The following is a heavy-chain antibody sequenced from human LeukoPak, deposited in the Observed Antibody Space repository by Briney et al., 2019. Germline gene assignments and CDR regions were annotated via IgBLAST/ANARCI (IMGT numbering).Heavy chain of an antibody. CDR1: GYTFTSYG. D-gene: IGHD4-23*01. Sequence: GASVKVSCKASGYTFTSYGISWVRQAPGQGLEWMGWISAYNGNTNYAQKLQGRVTMTTDTSTSTAYMELRSLRSDDTAVYCCARDVYGGNLSGGYYYYYMDVWGKGTTVTVSS. J-gene: IGHJ6*03. V-gene: IGHV1-18*01. CDR3: ARDVYGGNLSGGYYYYYMDV. CDR2: ISAYNGNT.